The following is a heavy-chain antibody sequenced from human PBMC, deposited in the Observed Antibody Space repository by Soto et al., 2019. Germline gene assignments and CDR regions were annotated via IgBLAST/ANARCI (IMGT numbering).Heavy chain of an antibody. D-gene: IGHD6-13*01. Sequence: WGSLRLSWAASGFTFSDYYMSWIRQAPGKGLGWVSYISSSGSTIYYADSVKGRFTISRNNAKNSRYLQMDSLGAEDTAVYYCASGGSSSWYNWFDPWGQGTLVTVSS. CDR1: GFTFSDYY. V-gene: IGHV3-11*01. CDR2: ISSSGSTI. J-gene: IGHJ5*02. CDR3: ASGGSSSWYNWFDP.